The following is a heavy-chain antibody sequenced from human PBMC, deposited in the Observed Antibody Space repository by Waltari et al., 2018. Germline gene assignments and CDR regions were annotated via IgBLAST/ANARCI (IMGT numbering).Heavy chain of an antibody. CDR2: ISSSSSTI. CDR3: ARDPGLRFLEWLFDY. CDR1: GFTFSSYS. D-gene: IGHD3-3*01. V-gene: IGHV3-48*04. Sequence: EVQLVESGGGLVQPGGSLRLSCAASGFTFSSYSMNWVRQAPGKGLEWVSYISSSSSTIYYADSVKGRFTISRDNAKNSLYLQMNSLRAEDTAVYYCARDPGLRFLEWLFDYWGQGTLVTVSS. J-gene: IGHJ4*02.